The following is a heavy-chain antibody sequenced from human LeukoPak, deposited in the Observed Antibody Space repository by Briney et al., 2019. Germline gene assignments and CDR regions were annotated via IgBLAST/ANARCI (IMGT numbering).Heavy chain of an antibody. CDR1: GGSISTYY. CDR3: ARHYGDDIEYFQH. V-gene: IGHV4-59*08. CDR2: IYYSGST. Sequence: PSETLSLTCSVSGGSISTYYWSWIRQPPGKGLEWIGYIYYSGSTNYNPSLKSRVTISVDTSENQFSLKLSSVTAADTAVYYCARHYGDDIEYFQHWGQGTLVTVSS. J-gene: IGHJ1*01. D-gene: IGHD4-17*01.